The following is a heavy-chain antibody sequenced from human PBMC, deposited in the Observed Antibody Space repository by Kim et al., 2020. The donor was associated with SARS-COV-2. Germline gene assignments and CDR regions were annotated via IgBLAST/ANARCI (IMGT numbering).Heavy chain of an antibody. V-gene: IGHV4-39*01. Sequence: YYNPSLKSRVTISVDTSKNQFSLRLSSVTAADTAVYYCARRPVSYSYVDYWGQGTLVTVSS. CDR3: ARRPVSYSYVDY. D-gene: IGHD5-18*01. J-gene: IGHJ4*02.